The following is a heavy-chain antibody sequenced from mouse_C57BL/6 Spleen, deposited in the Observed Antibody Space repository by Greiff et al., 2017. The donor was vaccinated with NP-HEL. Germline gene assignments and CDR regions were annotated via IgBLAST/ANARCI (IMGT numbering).Heavy chain of an antibody. J-gene: IGHJ3*01. CDR2: IYPRSGNT. Sequence: VQLQQSGAELARPGASVKLSCKASGYTFTSYGISWVKQRTGQGLEWIGEIYPRSGNTYYNEKFKGKATLTAAKSSSTAYMELRSLTSEDSAVYFCARRGYYDYDSAWFAYWGQGTLVTVSA. D-gene: IGHD2-4*01. CDR1: GYTFTSYG. CDR3: ARRGYYDYDSAWFAY. V-gene: IGHV1-81*01.